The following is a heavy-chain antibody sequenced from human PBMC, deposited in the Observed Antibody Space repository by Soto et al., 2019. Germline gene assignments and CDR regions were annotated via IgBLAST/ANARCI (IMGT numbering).Heavy chain of an antibody. CDR2: IYYSGST. D-gene: IGHD3-3*01. Sequence: SSETLSLTCTVSGGSISSGGYYWSWIRQHPGKGLEWIGYIYYSGSTYYNPSLKSRVTISVDTSKNQFSLKLSSVTAADTAVYYCARSRSITIFGVVTSNWFDPWGQGTLVTVSS. J-gene: IGHJ5*02. CDR1: GGSISSGGYY. CDR3: ARSRSITIFGVVTSNWFDP. V-gene: IGHV4-31*03.